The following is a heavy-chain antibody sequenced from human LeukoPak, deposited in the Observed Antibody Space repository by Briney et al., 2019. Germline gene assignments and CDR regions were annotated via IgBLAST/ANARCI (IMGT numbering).Heavy chain of an antibody. V-gene: IGHV3-20*04. D-gene: IGHD2-2*01. CDR2: INWNGGST. Sequence: PGGSLRLSCAASGFTFDDYGMSWVRQAPGKGLEGGSGINWNGGSTGYADSVKGRFTISRDNAKNPLYLQMNSLRAEDTALYYCARDYCSSTSFGCYYGMDVWGQGTTVTVSS. CDR1: GFTFDDYG. CDR3: ARDYCSSTSFGCYYGMDV. J-gene: IGHJ6*02.